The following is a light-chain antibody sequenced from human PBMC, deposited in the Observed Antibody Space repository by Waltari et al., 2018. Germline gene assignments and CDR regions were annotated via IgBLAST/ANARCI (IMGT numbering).Light chain of an antibody. Sequence: QSVLTQPPSVSGTPGQRVSISCPGSSSNIGTRSVNWYQQVPGTAPKLLIYSTNQRPSGVPERFSGSKSGTSASLAISGLQSEDEADYYCATWDDSLNGLFGGGTKLTVL. CDR1: SSNIGTRS. V-gene: IGLV1-44*01. CDR3: ATWDDSLNGL. J-gene: IGLJ2*01. CDR2: STN.